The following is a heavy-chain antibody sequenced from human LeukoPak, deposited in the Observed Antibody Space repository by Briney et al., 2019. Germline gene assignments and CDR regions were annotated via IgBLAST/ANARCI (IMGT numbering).Heavy chain of an antibody. J-gene: IGHJ4*02. CDR2: ISGSGGST. D-gene: IGHD3-10*01. CDR1: GFTFSSYA. CDR3: AKDSTYYYGSGSFPHDY. V-gene: IGHV3-23*01. Sequence: GGSLRLSCAASGFTFSSYAMSWVRQAPGKGLEWVSPISGSGGSTYYADSVKGRFTISRDNSKNTLYLQMNSLRAEDTAVYYCAKDSTYYYGSGSFPHDYWGQGTLVTVSS.